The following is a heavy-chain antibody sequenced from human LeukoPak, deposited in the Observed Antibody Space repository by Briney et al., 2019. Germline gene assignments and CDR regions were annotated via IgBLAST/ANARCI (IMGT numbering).Heavy chain of an antibody. CDR2: IIPIFGTA. CDR3: ARDLGDFWSGRTHYYYMDV. CDR1: GGTFSSYA. D-gene: IGHD3-3*01. V-gene: IGHV1-69*05. J-gene: IGHJ6*03. Sequence: ASVKVSCKASGGTFSSYAISWVRQAPGQGLEWMGGIIPIFGTANYAQKFQGRVTITTDESTSTAYMELSSLRSEDTAVYYCARDLGDFWSGRTHYYYMDVWGKGITVTVSS.